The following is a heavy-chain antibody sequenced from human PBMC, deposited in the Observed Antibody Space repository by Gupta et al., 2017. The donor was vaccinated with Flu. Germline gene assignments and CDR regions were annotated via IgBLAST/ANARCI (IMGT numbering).Heavy chain of an antibody. J-gene: IGHJ6*02. CDR1: GYTFTSYD. D-gene: IGHD4-17*01. Sequence: QVQLVQSGAEVKKPGASVKVSCKASGYTFTSYDINWVRQATGQGLEWMGWMNPNSGNTGYAQKFQGRVTMTRNTSISTAYMELSSLRSEDTAVYYCARARRTTVTTQYYYYGMDVWGQGTTVTV. CDR2: MNPNSGNT. CDR3: ARARRTTVTTQYYYYGMDV. V-gene: IGHV1-8*01.